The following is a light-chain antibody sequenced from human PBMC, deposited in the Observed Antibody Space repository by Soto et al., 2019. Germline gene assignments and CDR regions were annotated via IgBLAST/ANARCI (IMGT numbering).Light chain of an antibody. J-gene: IGKJ2*01. CDR2: AAS. CDR3: QQYDNWPPYT. V-gene: IGKV3-15*01. CDR1: QSVTRD. Sequence: EIVLTQSPGTLSLSPGERATLSCRASQSVTRDYLAWYQQKPGQAPRLLIYAASSRATGIPARFSGSGSGTEFTLTISSLQSEDFAVYYCQQYDNWPPYTFGQGTKVDIK.